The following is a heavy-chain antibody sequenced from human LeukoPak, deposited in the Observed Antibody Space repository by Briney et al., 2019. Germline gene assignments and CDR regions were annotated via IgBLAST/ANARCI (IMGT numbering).Heavy chain of an antibody. Sequence: SETLSLTCTVSGYSISSGYYWGWIRQPPGKGLEWIGSIYHSGSTYYNPSLKSRVTISVDTSKNQFSLKLSSVTAADTAVYYCARDSNWVDYWGQGTLVTVSS. J-gene: IGHJ5*01. V-gene: IGHV4-38-2*02. CDR1: GYSISSGYY. CDR2: IYHSGST. CDR3: ARDSNWVDY.